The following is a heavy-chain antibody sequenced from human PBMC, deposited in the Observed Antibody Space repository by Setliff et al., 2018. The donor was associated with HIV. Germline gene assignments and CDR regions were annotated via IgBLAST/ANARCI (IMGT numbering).Heavy chain of an antibody. D-gene: IGHD1-26*01. CDR1: GGTFSSYA. Sequence: GASVQVSCKASGGTFSSYAISWVRQAPGQGLEWMGGIIPILGIANYAQKFQGRVTITADESTSTAYMELSSLRSEDTAVYYCATFDSGSYASGYYYGMDFWGQGTTVTVSS. V-gene: IGHV1-69*10. CDR2: IIPILGIA. CDR3: ATFDSGSYASGYYYGMDF. J-gene: IGHJ6*02.